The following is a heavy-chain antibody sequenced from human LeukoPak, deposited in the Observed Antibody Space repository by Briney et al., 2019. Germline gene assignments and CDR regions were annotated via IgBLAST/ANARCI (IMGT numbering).Heavy chain of an antibody. CDR3: XXXRXYSSSSTDMDV. V-gene: IGHV3-21*01. CDR1: GFTFSSYS. CDR2: ISSSSSYI. J-gene: IGHJ6*02. D-gene: IGHD6-6*01. Sequence: PGGSLRLSCAASGFTFSSYSMNWVRQAPGKGLEWVSSISSSSSYIYYADSVKGRFTISRDNTDNSLYLQMDSLRAEDTAVYYCXXXRXYSSSSTDMDVWGRGTTVTVSS.